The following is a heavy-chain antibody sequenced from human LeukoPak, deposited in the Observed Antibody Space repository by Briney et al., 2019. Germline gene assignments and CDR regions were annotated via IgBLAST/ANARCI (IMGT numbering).Heavy chain of an antibody. D-gene: IGHD3-3*01. Sequence: ASVKVSCKVSGYTLTELSMHWVRPAPGKGLAWMGGFDLEDGETIYAQKFQGRVTMTEDTSTDTAYMELSSLRSEGTAVYYCATEGITIFGVVTPRGDDAFDIWGQGTMVTVSS. CDR3: ATEGITIFGVVTPRGDDAFDI. J-gene: IGHJ3*02. V-gene: IGHV1-24*01. CDR2: FDLEDGET. CDR1: GYTLTELS.